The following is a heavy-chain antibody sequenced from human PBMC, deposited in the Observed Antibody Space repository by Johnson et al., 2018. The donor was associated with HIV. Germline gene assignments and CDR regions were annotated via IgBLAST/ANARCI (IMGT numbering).Heavy chain of an antibody. CDR2: FTWDGDRT. Sequence: EVQLVESGGGVVRPGGSLRLSCAASGFTFDDYAMNWVRQAPGKGLEWVSGFTWDGDRTAYADSVKGRFTISRDNAKKSLYVQMNSLRAEDTALYYCASQGGSPAFDIWGQGTLVTVSS. V-gene: IGHV3-20*04. J-gene: IGHJ3*02. CDR1: GFTFDDYA. D-gene: IGHD3-16*01. CDR3: ASQGGSPAFDI.